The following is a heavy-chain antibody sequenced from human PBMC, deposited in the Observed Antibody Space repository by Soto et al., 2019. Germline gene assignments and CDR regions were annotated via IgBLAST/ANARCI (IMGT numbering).Heavy chain of an antibody. D-gene: IGHD6-13*01. CDR2: IYHSGST. CDR3: ARVPAIAAAGTPFDY. J-gene: IGHJ4*02. Sequence: PSETLSFTCAVSGGSISSSNWWSWVRQPPGKGLEWIGEIYHSGSTNYNPSLKSRVTISVDKSKNQFSLKLSSVTAADTAVYYCARVPAIAAAGTPFDYWGQGTLVTVSS. CDR1: GGSISSSNW. V-gene: IGHV4-4*02.